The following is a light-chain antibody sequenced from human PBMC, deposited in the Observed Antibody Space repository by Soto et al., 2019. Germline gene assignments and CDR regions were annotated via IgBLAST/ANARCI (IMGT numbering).Light chain of an antibody. Sequence: QPVLTQPPSASGTPGQRVTISCSGSSSNIGSNTVNWYQQLPGTAPKLLIYSNSQRPSGVPDRFSDSKSGTSASLAISGLQSEDEADYYCAAWDDSLNGVVFGGGTKRTVL. J-gene: IGLJ2*01. CDR1: SSNIGSNT. CDR3: AAWDDSLNGVV. V-gene: IGLV1-44*01. CDR2: SNS.